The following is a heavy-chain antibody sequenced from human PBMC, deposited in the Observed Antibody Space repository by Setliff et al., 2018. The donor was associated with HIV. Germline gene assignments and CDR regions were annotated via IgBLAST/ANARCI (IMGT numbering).Heavy chain of an antibody. V-gene: IGHV3-21*01. Sequence: PGGSLRLSCAGSGFTFSLYSMNWVRQAPGKGLEWVSFISGSGGVTYYVDSVKGRFTISRDNAKNSLYLQMNSLRAEDTAVYYCVRDGGSTSWNFLYYYGMDVWGQGTTVTVSS. CDR2: ISGSGGVT. J-gene: IGHJ6*02. D-gene: IGHD2-2*01. CDR3: VRDGGSTSWNFLYYYGMDV. CDR1: GFTFSLYS.